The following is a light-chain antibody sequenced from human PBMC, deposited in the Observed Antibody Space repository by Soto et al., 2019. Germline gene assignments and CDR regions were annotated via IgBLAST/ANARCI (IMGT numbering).Light chain of an antibody. CDR2: DVS. CDR1: SSDVGAYNY. Sequence: QSVLTQPPSASGSPGQSVTISCTGTSSDVGAYNYVSWYQQYTGKAPKLMIYDVSKRPSGVPDRFSGSKSGNTASLTVSGLRADDEAVYYCATWDSSLSVLFGGGTKLTVL. V-gene: IGLV2-8*01. CDR3: ATWDSSLSVL. J-gene: IGLJ2*01.